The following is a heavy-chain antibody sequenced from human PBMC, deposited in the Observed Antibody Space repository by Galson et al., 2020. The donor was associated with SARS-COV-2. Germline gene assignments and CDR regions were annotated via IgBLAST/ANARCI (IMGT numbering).Heavy chain of an antibody. Sequence: GESLKISCAASGFTFSSYGMHWVRQAPGKGLEWVAVISYDGSNKYYADSVKGRFTISRDNSKNTLYLQMNSLRAEDTAVYYCAKGVGSGLLWFGELLLSLYGMDVWGQGTTVTVSS. CDR2: ISYDGSNK. CDR3: AKGVGSGLLWFGELLLSLYGMDV. D-gene: IGHD3-10*01. CDR1: GFTFSSYG. V-gene: IGHV3-30*18. J-gene: IGHJ6*02.